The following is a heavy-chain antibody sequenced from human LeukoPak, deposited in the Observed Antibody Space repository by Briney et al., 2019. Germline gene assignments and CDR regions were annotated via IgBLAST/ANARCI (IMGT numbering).Heavy chain of an antibody. CDR3: ARGHYYDSSGYSAWFDP. Sequence: SETLSLTCTVSGGSISSYYWSWIRQPPGKGLEWIGYIYYSGSTNYNPSPKSRVTISVDTSKNQFSLKLSSVTAADTAVYYCARGHYYDSSGYSAWFDPWGQGTLVTVSS. CDR1: GGSISSYY. D-gene: IGHD3-22*01. J-gene: IGHJ5*02. CDR2: IYYSGST. V-gene: IGHV4-59*01.